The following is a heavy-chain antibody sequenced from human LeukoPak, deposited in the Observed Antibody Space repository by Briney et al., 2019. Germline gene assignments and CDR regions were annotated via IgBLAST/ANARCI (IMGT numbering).Heavy chain of an antibody. D-gene: IGHD3-10*01. Sequence: PGGSLRLSCAASGFTFSNYWMSWVRQAPGKGLEWVSTIGGSGGSTYYADSVKGRFTISRDNSKNTLYLQMNSLRAEDTAVYYCARKAGYYYGSGDYWGQGTLVTVSS. CDR1: GFTFSNYW. J-gene: IGHJ4*02. V-gene: IGHV3-23*01. CDR3: ARKAGYYYGSGDY. CDR2: IGGSGGST.